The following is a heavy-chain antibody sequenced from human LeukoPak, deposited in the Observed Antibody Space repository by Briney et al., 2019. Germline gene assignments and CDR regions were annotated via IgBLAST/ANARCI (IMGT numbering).Heavy chain of an antibody. D-gene: IGHD3-22*01. J-gene: IGHJ6*02. V-gene: IGHV4-59*01. CDR3: AREALYYDSSGPHYYYGMDV. CDR2: IYYSGST. CDR1: GCSISSYY. Sequence: SETLSLTCTVSGCSISSYYWSWIRQPPGKGLEWIGYIYYSGSTNYNPSLKSRVTISVDTSKNQFSLKLSSVTAADTAVYYCAREALYYDSSGPHYYYGMDVWGQGTTVTVSS.